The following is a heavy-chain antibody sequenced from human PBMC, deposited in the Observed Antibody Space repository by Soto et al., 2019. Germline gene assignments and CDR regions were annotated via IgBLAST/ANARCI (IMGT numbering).Heavy chain of an antibody. CDR2: INAGNGNT. V-gene: IGHV1-3*01. J-gene: IGHJ4*02. D-gene: IGHD6-19*01. CDR3: ARGIIVGGWYPYYFDY. CDR1: GYTFITYA. Sequence: ASVKVSCKASGYTFITYAMHWVRQAPGQRLEWMGWINAGNGNTKYSQKFQGRVSITRDTSASTAHMELSSLRSEDTAVYYCARGIIVGGWYPYYFDYWGQGTLVTVSS.